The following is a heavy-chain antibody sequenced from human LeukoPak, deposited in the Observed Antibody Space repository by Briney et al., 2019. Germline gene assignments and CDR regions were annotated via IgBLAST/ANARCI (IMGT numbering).Heavy chain of an antibody. V-gene: IGHV4-34*01. CDR3: ARGLPIISMLRGVKPSVMFDS. CDR2: INHSGRT. D-gene: IGHD3-10*01. CDR1: GGSFSGYY. J-gene: IGHJ5*01. Sequence: PSETLSLTCAAYGGSFSGYYWSWIRPPPGKGLEWIGEINHSGRTNYNPSLKSRLTISIDTSKNQFALRLSSVTAADTAVYYCARGLPIISMLRGVKPSVMFDSWGQGTLVTVSS.